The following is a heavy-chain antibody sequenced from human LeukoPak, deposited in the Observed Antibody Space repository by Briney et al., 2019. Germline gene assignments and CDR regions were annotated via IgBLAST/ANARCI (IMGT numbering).Heavy chain of an antibody. D-gene: IGHD2-15*01. V-gene: IGHV4-59*01. CDR2: TYHSGSS. Sequence: SETLSLTCTVSGDSITNSYWAWIRQSPGKGLEWIGHTYHSGSSAYHPSLKSRVSMLVDTSTNQLFLNLTSVTAADTAVYYCARRVAAAHNWFDPWGQGTLVTVSS. CDR3: ARRVAAAHNWFDP. J-gene: IGHJ5*02. CDR1: GDSITNSY.